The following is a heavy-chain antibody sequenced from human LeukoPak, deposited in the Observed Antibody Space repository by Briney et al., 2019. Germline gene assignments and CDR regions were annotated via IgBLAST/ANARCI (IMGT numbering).Heavy chain of an antibody. CDR3: AIVSTNLDYSNYNEFDY. Sequence: GASVKVPCKASGYTFTGYYMHWVRQAPGQGLEWMGWINPNSGGTNYAQKFQGRVTMTRDTSISTAYMELSRLRSDDTAVYYCAIVSTNLDYSNYNEFDYWGQGTLVTVPS. D-gene: IGHD4-11*01. CDR1: GYTFTGYY. V-gene: IGHV1-2*02. CDR2: INPNSGGT. J-gene: IGHJ4*02.